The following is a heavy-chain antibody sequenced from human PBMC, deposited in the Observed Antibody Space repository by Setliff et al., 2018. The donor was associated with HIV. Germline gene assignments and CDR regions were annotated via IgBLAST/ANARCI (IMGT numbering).Heavy chain of an antibody. CDR2: ITSTSSYI. CDR3: ARVESSNSWGNYYYYMDV. CDR1: GFSFSSYS. J-gene: IGHJ6*03. D-gene: IGHD6-6*01. V-gene: IGHV3-21*01. Sequence: GSLRLSCSASGFSFSSYSINWVRQAPGKGLEWVSSITSTSSYIYYADSVRGRFTVSRDDAKRSLYLQMNSLRAEDTAVYYCARVESSNSWGNYYYYMDVWGKGTTVTVSS.